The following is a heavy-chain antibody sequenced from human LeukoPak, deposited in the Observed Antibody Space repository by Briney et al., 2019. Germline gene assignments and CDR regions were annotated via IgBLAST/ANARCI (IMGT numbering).Heavy chain of an antibody. D-gene: IGHD6-19*01. V-gene: IGHV3-30*03. CDR2: ITYDGSSE. CDR3: ARVLSSGWYYFDY. Sequence: GGSLRLSCVASGFTFSNYGMHWVRQAPGKGLEWVATITYDGSSEYYADSVKDRFTVSRDNSKNTLYLQMSSLKTEDTAVYYCARVLSSGWYYFDYWGQGTLVTVSS. CDR1: GFTFSNYG. J-gene: IGHJ4*02.